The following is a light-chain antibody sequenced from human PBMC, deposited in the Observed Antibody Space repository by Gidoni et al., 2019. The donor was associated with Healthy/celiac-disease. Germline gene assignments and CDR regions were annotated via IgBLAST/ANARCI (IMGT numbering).Light chain of an antibody. CDR2: GAS. V-gene: IGKV3-20*01. CDR1: QSGSSSY. Sequence: VLTQSPGTLSLPPGERATLSCRARQSGSSSYSAWYQQKPGQVPRLPIYGASSRATGIPDRFSGSGSGTDCTLAISRLEPEDFAVYYCQQYGSSPPELTFGGGTKVEI. CDR3: QQYGSSPPELT. J-gene: IGKJ4*01.